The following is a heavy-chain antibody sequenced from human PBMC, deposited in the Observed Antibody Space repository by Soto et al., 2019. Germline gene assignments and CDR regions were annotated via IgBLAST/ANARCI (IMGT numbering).Heavy chain of an antibody. D-gene: IGHD3-22*01. CDR2: LSGGGSGP. CDR3: AKDQSEVYSSAFNAPLEA. V-gene: IGHV3-23*01. Sequence: DVRLLESGGGLIQPGGSLRLSCAASGFTFRNYAMTWVRQAPGKGLEWVASLSGGGSGPFYADSVRGRFTISRDNSTHALYLQMTSMRPEDTAIYHCAKDQSEVYSSAFNAPLEAWGQGTLVAVSS. J-gene: IGHJ5*02. CDR1: GFTFRNYA.